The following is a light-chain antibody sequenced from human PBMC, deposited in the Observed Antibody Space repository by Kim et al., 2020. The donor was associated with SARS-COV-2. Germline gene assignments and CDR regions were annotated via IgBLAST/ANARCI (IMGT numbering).Light chain of an antibody. CDR2: LNSDGSH. V-gene: IGLV4-69*01. J-gene: IGLJ2*01. Sequence: LGAAVKPTCTLSSGHSSYAIAWHQQQPEKGPRYLMKLNSDGSHSKGDGIPERFSGSSSGAERYLTISSLQSEDEADYYCQTWGPVFGGGTKVTVL. CDR3: QTWGPV. CDR1: SGHSSYA.